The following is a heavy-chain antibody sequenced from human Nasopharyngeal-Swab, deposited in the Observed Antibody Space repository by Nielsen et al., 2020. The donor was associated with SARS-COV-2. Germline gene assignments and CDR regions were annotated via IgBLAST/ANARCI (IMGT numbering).Heavy chain of an antibody. V-gene: IGHV3-21*01. CDR3: ARDTRFPNWFDP. CDR2: ISSSSSYI. CDR1: GFTFSSYS. Sequence: ESLKNFCSASGFTFSSYSINLVRQAPGKGLEWVSSISSSSSYIYYADSVKGRFTISRDNAKNSLYLQMNSLRAEDTAVYYCARDTRFPNWFDPWGQGTLVTVSS. J-gene: IGHJ5*02. D-gene: IGHD3-10*01.